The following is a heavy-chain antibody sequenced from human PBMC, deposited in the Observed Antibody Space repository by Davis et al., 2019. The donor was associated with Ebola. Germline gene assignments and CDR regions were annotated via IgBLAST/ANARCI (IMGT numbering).Heavy chain of an antibody. CDR3: AGYSSAWGAFDI. V-gene: IGHV1-18*04. Sequence: ASVKVSCKASGYNFYTHGLSWVRQAPGQGLEWMGWISAFNGNTNYAQKLQGRVTMTKDTSTNTAYMELRSLRSDDTALYYCAGYSSAWGAFDIWGQGTMVTVSS. D-gene: IGHD6-19*01. CDR1: GYNFYTHG. J-gene: IGHJ3*02. CDR2: ISAFNGNT.